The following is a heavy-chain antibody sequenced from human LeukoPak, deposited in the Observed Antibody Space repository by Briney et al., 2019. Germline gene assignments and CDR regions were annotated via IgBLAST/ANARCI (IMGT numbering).Heavy chain of an antibody. CDR1: XYSISSGYY. V-gene: IGHV4-38-2*01. Sequence: VSXYSISSGYYWGWIRQPPGKGLEWIXSIYHSGSTYYNPSLKSRVTISVDTSKNQFSLKLSSVTAADTAVYYCARPYGSGSYYSWFDPWGQGTLVTVSS. J-gene: IGHJ5*02. CDR2: IYHSGST. CDR3: ARPYGSGSYYSWFDP. D-gene: IGHD3-10*01.